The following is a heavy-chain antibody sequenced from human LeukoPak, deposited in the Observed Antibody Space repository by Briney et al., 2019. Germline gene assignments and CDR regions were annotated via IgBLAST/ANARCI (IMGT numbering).Heavy chain of an antibody. D-gene: IGHD2-15*01. Sequence: PGRSLRLSCVASGFKFDDYGMHWVRQTPGKGLEWVSGTNWDGNNIGYADSVKGRFTISRDNAKNSLYLQMTSLRAEDTALYFCAKDCGSCSGGSCHRDYYGLDVWGQGTTVTVSS. CDR1: GFKFDDYG. CDR2: TNWDGNNI. J-gene: IGHJ6*02. V-gene: IGHV3-9*01. CDR3: AKDCGSCSGGSCHRDYYGLDV.